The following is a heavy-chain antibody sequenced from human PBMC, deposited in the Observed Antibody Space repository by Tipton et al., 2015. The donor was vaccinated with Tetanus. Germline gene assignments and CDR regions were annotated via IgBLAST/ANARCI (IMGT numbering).Heavy chain of an antibody. CDR1: GASSTSGDYY. D-gene: IGHD3-9*01. Sequence: TLSLTCTVSGASSTSGDYYWAWIRQPPGKGPEWIGSIYYTGSTYYNPSLKSRVTTSVDTSKNHFFLQLSSVTAADTAVYYCARRGGDFLTGYYDSWGQGTLVTVSS. CDR2: IYYTGST. J-gene: IGHJ4*02. CDR3: ARRGGDFLTGYYDS. V-gene: IGHV4-39*02.